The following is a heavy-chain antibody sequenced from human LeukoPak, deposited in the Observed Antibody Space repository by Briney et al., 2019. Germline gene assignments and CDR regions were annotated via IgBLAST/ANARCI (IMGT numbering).Heavy chain of an antibody. CDR1: GYTFTGYY. Sequence: ASVKVSCKASGYTFTGYYMHWVRPAPGQGLEWMGWINPNSGGTNYAQKFQGRVTMTRDTSISTAYMELSRLRSDDMAVYYCARVHSSGWYFDYWGQGTLVTVSS. J-gene: IGHJ4*02. V-gene: IGHV1-2*02. CDR2: INPNSGGT. D-gene: IGHD6-19*01. CDR3: ARVHSSGWYFDY.